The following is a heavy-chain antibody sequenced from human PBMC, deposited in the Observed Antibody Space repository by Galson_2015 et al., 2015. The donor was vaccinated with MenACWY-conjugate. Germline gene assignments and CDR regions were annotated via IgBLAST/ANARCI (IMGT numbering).Heavy chain of an antibody. J-gene: IGHJ4*02. Sequence: PALVKPTQTLTLTCTFSGFSLSTSGVGVGWIRQPPGKALERLALIYWDDDKRYSPSLKSRLTITKDTSKNQVVLTMTNMDPVDTATYYCAHNSLWSGLYGVDYWGQGTLVTVSS. CDR3: AHNSLWSGLYGVDY. CDR1: GFSLSTSGVG. CDR2: IYWDDDK. D-gene: IGHD3-3*01. V-gene: IGHV2-5*02.